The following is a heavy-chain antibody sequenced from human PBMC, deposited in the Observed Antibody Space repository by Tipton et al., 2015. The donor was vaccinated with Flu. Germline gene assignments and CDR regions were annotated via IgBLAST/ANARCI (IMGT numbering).Heavy chain of an antibody. CDR3: ARASSSGTYSMDAFNI. D-gene: IGHD1-26*01. J-gene: IGHJ3*02. CDR2: ISATGNTI. CDR1: GFSFSDYY. V-gene: IGHV3-11*01. Sequence: QVQLVQSGGGLVKAGGSLRASCAASGFSFSDYYMTWIRQAPGRGLEWVSYISATGNTIKYADSVKGRFTISRDNANNSLYLEMNSLRVEDTAVYYCARASSSGTYSMDAFNIWGQGTMVTVSA.